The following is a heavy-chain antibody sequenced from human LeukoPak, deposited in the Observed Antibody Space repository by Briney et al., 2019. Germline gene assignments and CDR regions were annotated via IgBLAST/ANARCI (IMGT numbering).Heavy chain of an antibody. J-gene: IGHJ2*01. CDR3: ARNHLLGYWYFDL. Sequence: PGGSLRLSCTVAGFTVSSNYMSWVRQAPGKGLEWVSVIYGGGSTYYADSVSGRFTISRDNSRNILYLQMNSLRAEDTADYYCARNHLLGYWYFDLWGRGTQVTVSS. CDR2: IYGGGST. V-gene: IGHV3-53*01. D-gene: IGHD1-26*01. CDR1: GFTVSSNY.